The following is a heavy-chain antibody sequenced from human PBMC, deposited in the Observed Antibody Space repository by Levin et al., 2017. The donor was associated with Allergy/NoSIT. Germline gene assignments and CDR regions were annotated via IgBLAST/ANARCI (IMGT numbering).Heavy chain of an antibody. CDR2: ISSSGSTI. CDR1: GFTFSDYY. CDR3: ASPAAAAGANYYYYGMDG. D-gene: IGHD6-13*01. J-gene: IGHJ6*02. V-gene: IGHV3-11*01. Sequence: PGGSLRLSCAASGFTFSDYYMSWIRQAPGKGLEWVSYISSSGSTIYYADSVKGRFTISRDNAKNSLYLQMNSLRAEDTAVYYCASPAAAAGANYYYYGMDGWGQGTTVTVSS.